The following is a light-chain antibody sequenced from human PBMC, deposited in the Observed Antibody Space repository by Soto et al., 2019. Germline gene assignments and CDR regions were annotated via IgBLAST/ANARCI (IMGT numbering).Light chain of an antibody. CDR2: GNS. V-gene: IGLV1-40*01. CDR3: QSYDSSLSGSV. CDR1: SSNIGAGYD. J-gene: IGLJ3*02. Sequence: QSVLTQPPSVSGAPGQRVTISFTGSSSNIGAGYDVHWYQQLPGTAPKLLIYGNSHRPSGVPDRFSGSKSGTSASLAITGLHAEDEADYYCQSYDSSLSGSVFGGGTKLTVL.